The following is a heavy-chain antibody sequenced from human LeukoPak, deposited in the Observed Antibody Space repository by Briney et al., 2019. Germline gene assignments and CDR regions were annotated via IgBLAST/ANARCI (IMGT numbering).Heavy chain of an antibody. CDR3: ARATRPYSGSYGHAFDI. Sequence: GGSLRLSCAASGFTFSSYAMHWVRQAPGKGLEWVAVISYDGSNKYYADSVKGRFTISRDNSKNTLYLQMNSLRAEDTAVYYCARATRPYSGSYGHAFDIWGQGTMVTVSS. CDR1: GFTFSSYA. J-gene: IGHJ3*02. CDR2: ISYDGSNK. D-gene: IGHD1-26*01. V-gene: IGHV3-30-3*01.